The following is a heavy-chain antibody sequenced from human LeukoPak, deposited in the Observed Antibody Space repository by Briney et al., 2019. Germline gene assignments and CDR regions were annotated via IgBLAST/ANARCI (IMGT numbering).Heavy chain of an antibody. CDR3: AKHIRTGTTQFDF. D-gene: IGHD4-17*01. CDR2: ISGSGVAT. J-gene: IGHJ4*02. CDR1: GFIFSSSA. Sequence: GGSLRLSCATSGFIFSSSAMSWVRQAPGKGLEWVSSISGSGVATYYADSVKGRFTISRDNSKNTLYLQMSSLRAEDTALYYCAKHIRTGTTQFDFWGQGTLVTVSS. V-gene: IGHV3-23*01.